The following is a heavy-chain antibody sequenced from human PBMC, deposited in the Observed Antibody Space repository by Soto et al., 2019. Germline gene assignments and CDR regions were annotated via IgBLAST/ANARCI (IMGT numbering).Heavy chain of an antibody. CDR2: IWYDGSNK. D-gene: IGHD3-10*01. V-gene: IGHV3-33*01. CDR1: GFTFSSYG. J-gene: IGHJ6*03. CDR3: ATRGYYGSGNYMDV. Sequence: QVQLVESGGGVVQPGRSLRLSCAASGFTFSSYGMHWVRQAPGKGLEWVAVIWYDGSNKYYADSVKGRFTISRDNSKNTLYLKMNSLRAEDTAVYYCATRGYYGSGNYMDVWGKGTTVTVSS.